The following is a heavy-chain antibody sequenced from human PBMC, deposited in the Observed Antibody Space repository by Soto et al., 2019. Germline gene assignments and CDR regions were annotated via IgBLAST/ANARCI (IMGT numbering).Heavy chain of an antibody. CDR2: IKHDGTKR. CDR1: GIIFSDYW. V-gene: IGHV3-7*03. J-gene: IGHJ4*02. CDR3: ASRPPNDDYYGVFAY. Sequence: EVHLVESGGGLVQPGGSLRLSCAASGIIFSDYWMTWIRQSPGKGLEWVANIKHDGTKRDYGDSVKGRFTISRDNVKNSLFIQMNNLRPEDSATYYCASRPPNDDYYGVFAYWGQGTLVTVSS. D-gene: IGHD3-10*01.